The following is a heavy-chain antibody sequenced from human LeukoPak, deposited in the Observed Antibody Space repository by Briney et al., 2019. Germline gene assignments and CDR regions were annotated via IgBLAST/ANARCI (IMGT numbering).Heavy chain of an antibody. Sequence: ASVKVSCKVSGYTLTELSMHWVRQAPGKGLEWMGGVFPIFDTTNYAQKFQGRVAITADESTTTAYMELSSLRSEDTAVYYCARGKRLGIQYYMDVWGEGTTVTVSS. CDR1: GYTLTELS. V-gene: IGHV1-24*01. CDR2: VFPIFDTT. D-gene: IGHD3-16*01. J-gene: IGHJ6*03. CDR3: ARGKRLGIQYYMDV.